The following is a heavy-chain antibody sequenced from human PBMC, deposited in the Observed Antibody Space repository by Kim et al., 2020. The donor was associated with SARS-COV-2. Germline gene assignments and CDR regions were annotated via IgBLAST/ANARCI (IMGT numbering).Heavy chain of an antibody. V-gene: IGHV3-7*03. Sequence: GGSLRLSCVGPGFSLSDSWVSWVRQAPGKGLEWVADIKEDGSDQHYVDSVKGRFTISRDNDKNSVYLQMNSLRAEDTAVYYCARDRGYCSGGTCKTILDYWGQGTPVTVSS. J-gene: IGHJ4*02. D-gene: IGHD2-15*01. CDR1: GFSLSDSW. CDR3: ARDRGYCSGGTCKTILDY. CDR2: IKEDGSDQ.